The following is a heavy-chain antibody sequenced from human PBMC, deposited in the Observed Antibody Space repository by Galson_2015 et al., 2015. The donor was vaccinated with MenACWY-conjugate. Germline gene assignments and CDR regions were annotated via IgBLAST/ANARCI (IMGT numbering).Heavy chain of an antibody. CDR3: AKGRHYFDSSGYQDAFDI. J-gene: IGHJ3*02. CDR2: ISGSGDNT. Sequence: SLRLSCAASGFIFNNYAMSWVRQAPGKGLEWVSAISGSGDNTSYADSVRGRFTISRDNSKNTLYLQMNSLRAEDTAVYYCAKGRHYFDSSGYQDAFDIWGQGTIVSVSS. CDR1: GFIFNNYA. V-gene: IGHV3-23*01. D-gene: IGHD3-22*01.